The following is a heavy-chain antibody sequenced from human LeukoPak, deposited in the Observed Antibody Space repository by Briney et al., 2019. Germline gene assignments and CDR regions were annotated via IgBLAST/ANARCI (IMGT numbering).Heavy chain of an antibody. D-gene: IGHD6-19*01. V-gene: IGHV4-59*08. CDR2: IYYSGST. CDR1: GGSIGSYY. J-gene: IGHJ2*01. Sequence: SETLSLTCTVSGGSIGSYYWSWIRQPPGKGLEWIGYIYYSGSTNYNPSLKSRVTISVDTSKNQFSLKLSSVTAADTAVYYCASLSSGWYYWYFDLWGRGTLVTVSS. CDR3: ASLSSGWYYWYFDL.